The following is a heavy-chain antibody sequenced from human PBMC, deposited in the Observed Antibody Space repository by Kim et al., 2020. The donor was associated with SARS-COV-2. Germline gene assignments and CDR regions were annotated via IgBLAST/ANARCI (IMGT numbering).Heavy chain of an antibody. CDR1: GYTLTELS. D-gene: IGHD3-3*01. CDR2: FDPEDVET. V-gene: IGHV1-24*01. Sequence: ASVKVSCKVSGYTLTELSMHWVRQAPGKGIEWMGGFDPEDVETIYAQKFQGRVTMTEDTSTDTAYMELSSLRSEDTAVYYCATAYARFLEWLLYGLTYWGQGTLVTVSS. J-gene: IGHJ4*02. CDR3: ATAYARFLEWLLYGLTY.